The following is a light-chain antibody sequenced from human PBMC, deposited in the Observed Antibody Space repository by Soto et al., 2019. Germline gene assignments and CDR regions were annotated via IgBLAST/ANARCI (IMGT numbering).Light chain of an antibody. J-gene: IGLJ1*01. CDR3: AAWDDSLSGFHV. Sequence: QSVLTQPPSASGSPGQRVTISCSGSTPNIGTNYVYWYQQLPGTAPKLLIYRNDQRPSGVPDRFSGSKSGTSASLAISGLRSEDEADYFCAAWDDSLSGFHVFGTGTKSPS. V-gene: IGLV1-47*01. CDR1: TPNIGTNY. CDR2: RND.